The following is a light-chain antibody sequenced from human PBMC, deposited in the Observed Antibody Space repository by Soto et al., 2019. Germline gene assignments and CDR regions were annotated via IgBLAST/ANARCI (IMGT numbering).Light chain of an antibody. V-gene: IGKV3D-15*01. CDR2: ASS. Sequence: VMTQSPANLSVSPGEGVTLFCRASQNVATNLAWYQLKPCQARRLLLHASSTRAAGIPGTDSGSGSGTQFSLTSSSVTAEYSAVYSCQQYYPWGLSCGGGTNVEI. CDR1: QNVATN. J-gene: IGKJ4*01. CDR3: QQYYPWGLS.